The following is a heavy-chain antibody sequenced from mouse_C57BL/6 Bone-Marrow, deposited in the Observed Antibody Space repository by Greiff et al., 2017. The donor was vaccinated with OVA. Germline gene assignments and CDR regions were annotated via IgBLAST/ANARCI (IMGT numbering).Heavy chain of an antibody. V-gene: IGHV14-4*01. Sequence: VQLQQSGAELVRPGASVKLSCTASGFNIKDDYMHWVKQRPEQGLEWIGWIDPENGDTEYASKVQGKATITADTSSNTSYLQLSSLTSDDTAVYYCTSYGNFDYWGQGTTLTVSS. CDR2: IDPENGDT. CDR3: TSYGNFDY. J-gene: IGHJ2*01. CDR1: GFNIKDDY. D-gene: IGHD2-1*01.